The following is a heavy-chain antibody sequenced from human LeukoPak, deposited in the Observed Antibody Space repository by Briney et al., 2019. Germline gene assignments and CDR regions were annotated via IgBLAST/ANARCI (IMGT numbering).Heavy chain of an antibody. Sequence: ASVKVSCKASGGTFSSHTISWVRQAPEQGLEWMGRIIPLFGIVNYAQKFQDRVTITADKSTSTAYMEVSSLRSEDTAVYYCARIPSGDVDTAMVMYYHYGMGVWGQGTTVTVSS. CDR2: IIPLFGIV. CDR1: GGTFSSHT. D-gene: IGHD5-18*01. V-gene: IGHV1-69*02. CDR3: ARIPSGDVDTAMVMYYHYGMGV. J-gene: IGHJ6*02.